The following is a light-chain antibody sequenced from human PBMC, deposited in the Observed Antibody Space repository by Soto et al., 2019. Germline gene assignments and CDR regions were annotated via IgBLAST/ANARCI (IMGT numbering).Light chain of an antibody. Sequence: QSVLTQSPSTSATPGQGVSISCSGGGSNIGTFYVSWYQYVPGTAPGLLNYANNQRPSGVPDRFSGSKSGTSASLAISGLRSEDEGYYYCTALDDNLSAVVFGGGTKVTVL. J-gene: IGLJ2*01. V-gene: IGLV1-47*02. CDR3: TALDDNLSAVV. CDR1: GSNIGTFY. CDR2: ANN.